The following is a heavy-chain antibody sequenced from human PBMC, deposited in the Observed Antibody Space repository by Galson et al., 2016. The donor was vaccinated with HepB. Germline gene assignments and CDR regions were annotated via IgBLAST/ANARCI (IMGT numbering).Heavy chain of an antibody. CDR2: ISYDGNNK. CDR3: ARDVGDWSGYYLVFAFDV. V-gene: IGHV3-30*04. Sequence: SLRLSCAASGFTLSSHAMHWVRQAPGKGLEWVAGISYDGNNKSEGDSVKGRFTMSRDNSKNTVHLQMNSLRAEDTAVYYCARDVGDWSGYYLVFAFDVWGQGTMVTVSS. D-gene: IGHD3-3*01. J-gene: IGHJ3*01. CDR1: GFTLSSHA.